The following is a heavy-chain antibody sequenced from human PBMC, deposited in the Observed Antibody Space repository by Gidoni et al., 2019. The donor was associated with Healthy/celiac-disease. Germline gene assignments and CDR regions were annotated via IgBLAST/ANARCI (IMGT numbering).Heavy chain of an antibody. D-gene: IGHD6-19*01. CDR2: IYYSGST. V-gene: IGHV4-61*01. J-gene: IGHJ4*02. CDR1: VGSVSSGSYY. Sequence: QVQLQEPGPGLVKPSETLSLTCTVPVGSVSSGSYYWSWIRQPPGKGLEWIGYIYYSGSTNYNPSLKSRVTISVDTSKNQFSLKLSSVTAADTAVYYCSCIAVNAELDYWGQGTLVTVSS. CDR3: SCIAVNAELDY.